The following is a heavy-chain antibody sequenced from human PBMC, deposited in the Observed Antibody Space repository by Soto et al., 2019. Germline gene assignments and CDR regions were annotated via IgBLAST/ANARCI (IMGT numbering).Heavy chain of an antibody. CDR1: GYTFSGYY. V-gene: IGHV1-2*02. CDR3: ARVSHYYDSPLAFDI. CDR2: IYPNSGGT. Sequence: QVQLVKSGTEVKKPGASVKVSCKASGYTFSGYYMHWVRQAPGQGLEWMGWIYPNSGGTKYAQEFQVRVTTTRATSISTAYLELNSLPSDDTAVYYCARVSHYYDSPLAFDIWGQGTMVTVSS. J-gene: IGHJ3*02. D-gene: IGHD3-22*01.